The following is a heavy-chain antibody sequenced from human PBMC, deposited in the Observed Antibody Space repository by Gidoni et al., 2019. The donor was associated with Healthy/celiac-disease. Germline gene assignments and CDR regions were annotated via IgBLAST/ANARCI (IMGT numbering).Heavy chain of an antibody. D-gene: IGHD2-8*02. Sequence: LEWVSYISSSGSTIYYADSVKGRFTISRDNAKNSLYLQMHSLRAEDTAVYYCARGGYCTGGVCYLGDYWGQGTLVTVSS. V-gene: IGHV3-48*03. CDR2: ISSSGSTI. J-gene: IGHJ4*02. CDR3: ARGGYCTGGVCYLGDY.